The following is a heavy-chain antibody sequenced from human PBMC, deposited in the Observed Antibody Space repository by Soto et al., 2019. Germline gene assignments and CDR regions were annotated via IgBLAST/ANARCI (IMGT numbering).Heavy chain of an antibody. CDR2: IWYDGGNK. CDR3: ATRGGLLRYFDWSSGSDAFDI. D-gene: IGHD3-9*01. CDR1: GFSFSYSA. J-gene: IGHJ3*02. Sequence: PGGSLRLSCAASGFSFSYSAMHWVRQAPGERLEWVAIIWYDGGNKYYADSVKGRFIISRDNSDNTLYLQMNSLRAEDTAVYYCATRGGLLRYFDWSSGSDAFDIWGQGTMVTVSS. V-gene: IGHV3-33*03.